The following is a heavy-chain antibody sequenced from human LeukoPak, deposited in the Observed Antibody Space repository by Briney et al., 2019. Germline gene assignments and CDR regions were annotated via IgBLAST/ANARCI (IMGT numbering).Heavy chain of an antibody. Sequence: PSETLSLTCAVSGGSISSGGYSWSWIRQPPGKGLEWIGSIYYSGSTYYNPSLKSRVTISVDTSKNQFSLKLSSVTAADTAVYYCARFPRFGWGGGYEIERGFDYWGQGTLVTVSS. CDR1: GGSISSGGYS. D-gene: IGHD5-12*01. V-gene: IGHV4-39*01. J-gene: IGHJ4*02. CDR3: ARFPRFGWGGGYEIERGFDY. CDR2: IYYSGST.